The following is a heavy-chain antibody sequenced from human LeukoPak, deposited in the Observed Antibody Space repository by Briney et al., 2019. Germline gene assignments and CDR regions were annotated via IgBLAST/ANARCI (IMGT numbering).Heavy chain of an antibody. CDR3: TKDPNGDYVGAFDP. CDR2: ITGSHGPT. D-gene: IGHD4-17*01. Sequence: PWGSLRLSCAASGFAFSSFAMTWVRQAPGKGLEWVSSITGSHGPTYNTDSVKGRFTISRDNSQNTLYLQMNSLRAEDTAVYYCTKDPNGDYVGAFDPWGQGTLVTVSS. V-gene: IGHV3-23*01. J-gene: IGHJ5*02. CDR1: GFAFSSFA.